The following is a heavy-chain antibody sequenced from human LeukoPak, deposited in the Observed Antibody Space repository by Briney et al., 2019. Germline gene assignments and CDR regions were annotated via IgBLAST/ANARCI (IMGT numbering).Heavy chain of an antibody. CDR1: GYTFTSYD. J-gene: IGHJ4*02. V-gene: IGHV1-8*01. D-gene: IGHD6-6*01. Sequence: ASVKVSCKASGYTFTSYDINWVRQATGQGLEWMGWMNPNSGNTGYAQKFQGRVTMARNTAINTAYMELSSLRSDDTAVYYCARTAARRFDYWGQGTLVTVSS. CDR3: ARTAARRFDY. CDR2: MNPNSGNT.